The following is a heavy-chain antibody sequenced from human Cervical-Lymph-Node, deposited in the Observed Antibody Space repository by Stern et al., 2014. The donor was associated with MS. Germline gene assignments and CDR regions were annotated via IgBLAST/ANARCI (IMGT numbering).Heavy chain of an antibody. CDR2: IIPIFGTA. CDR3: ARGDGSGSYSGYYYYGMDV. J-gene: IGHJ6*02. CDR1: GGTFSSYA. V-gene: IGHV1-69*01. Sequence: VQLVQSGAEVKKPGSSVKVSCKASGGTFSSYAISWVRQAPGQGLEWMGGIIPIFGTANYAQKFQGRVTITADESTSTAYMELSSLRSEDTAVYYCARGDGSGSYSGYYYYGMDVWGQGTTVTVSS. D-gene: IGHD1-26*01.